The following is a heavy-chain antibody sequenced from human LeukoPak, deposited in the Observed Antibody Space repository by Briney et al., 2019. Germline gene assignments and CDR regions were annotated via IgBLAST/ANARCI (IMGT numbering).Heavy chain of an antibody. D-gene: IGHD6-13*01. Sequence: SVEVSCKASGGTFSSYAISWVRQAPGQGLEWMGRIIPILGIANYAQKFQGRVTITADKSTSTAYMELSSLRSEDTAVYYCARDKGIIAAAGTTPFDYWGQGTLVTASS. CDR3: ARDKGIIAAAGTTPFDY. CDR2: IIPILGIA. CDR1: GGTFSSYA. V-gene: IGHV1-69*04. J-gene: IGHJ4*02.